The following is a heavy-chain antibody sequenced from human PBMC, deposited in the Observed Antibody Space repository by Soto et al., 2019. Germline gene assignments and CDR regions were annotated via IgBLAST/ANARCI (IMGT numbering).Heavy chain of an antibody. V-gene: IGHV3-48*03. J-gene: IGHJ6*02. CDR1: GFTFRTYE. CDR2: ISSSADSI. CDR3: ARDMRSSSRGMDV. Sequence: GGSLRLSCVGSGFTFRTYEINWVRQAPGRGLEWVSYISSSADSIYYADSVKGRFTISRDNAKNSLFLQMNSLRAEDTAIYYCARDMRSSSRGMDVWGQGTTVTVSS. D-gene: IGHD6-13*01.